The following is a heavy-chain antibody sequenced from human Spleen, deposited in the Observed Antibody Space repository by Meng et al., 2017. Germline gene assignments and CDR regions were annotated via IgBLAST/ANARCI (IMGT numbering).Heavy chain of an antibody. V-gene: IGHV1-18*01. CDR1: GYTFTSYG. CDR3: ARQLGFGELLGALDF. Sequence: ASVKVSCKASGYTFTSYGISWVRQAPGQGLEWMGWINPNSGGSQSAQKFQGRLSMTADASTNTAHLDLKRLKSDDTAIYYCARQLGFGELLGALDFWGQGTVVTVSS. CDR2: INPNSGGS. J-gene: IGHJ3*01. D-gene: IGHD3-3*01.